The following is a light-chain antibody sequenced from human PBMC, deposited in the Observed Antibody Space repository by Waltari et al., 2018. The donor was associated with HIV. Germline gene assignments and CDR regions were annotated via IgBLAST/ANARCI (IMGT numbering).Light chain of an antibody. CDR1: NIGSES. Sequence: SYVLTQPPSLSVAPGQTARITCAGDNIGSESVYWYQQKPGQAPVLVAYDDGDRPSGMPERFAGSNSGNTATLTITGVDAGDEADYYCQVWDSSSGHPQVVFGGETKLTVL. CDR3: QVWDSSSGHPQVV. J-gene: IGLJ2*01. V-gene: IGLV3-21*02. CDR2: DDG.